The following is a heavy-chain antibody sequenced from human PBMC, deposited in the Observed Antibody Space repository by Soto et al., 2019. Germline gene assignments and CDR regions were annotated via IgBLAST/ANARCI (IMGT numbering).Heavy chain of an antibody. Sequence: QVQLQESGPGLVKPSQTLSLTCTVSGGSISSGDYYWSWIRQPPGKGLEWIGYIYYSGNTHYNPSLKSRVTISVDTSKNQFSLKLSSVTAADTAVYYCARVRILWWEGAFDIWGQGTMVTVSS. CDR3: ARVRILWWEGAFDI. CDR1: GGSISSGDYY. J-gene: IGHJ3*02. CDR2: IYYSGNT. D-gene: IGHD2-21*01. V-gene: IGHV4-30-4*01.